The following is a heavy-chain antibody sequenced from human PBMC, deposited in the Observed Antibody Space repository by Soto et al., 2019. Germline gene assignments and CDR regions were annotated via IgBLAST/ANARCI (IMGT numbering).Heavy chain of an antibody. Sequence: SVKVSCKASGGTFSSYAISWVRQAPGQGLEWMGGIIPIFGTANYAQKFQGRVTITADESTSTAYMELSSLRSEDTAVYYCARENAPLYNWNDVYYYYGMDVWGQGTTVTVS. V-gene: IGHV1-69*13. CDR3: ARENAPLYNWNDVYYYYGMDV. CDR2: IIPIFGTA. D-gene: IGHD1-1*01. J-gene: IGHJ6*02. CDR1: GGTFSSYA.